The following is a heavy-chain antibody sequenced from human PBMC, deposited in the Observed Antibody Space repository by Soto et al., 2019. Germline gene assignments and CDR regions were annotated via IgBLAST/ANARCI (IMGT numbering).Heavy chain of an antibody. D-gene: IGHD1-26*01. J-gene: IGHJ5*02. Sequence: QLQRVQSGAELKKPGASVKVSGRASGYTFTGYNMHWLQQAPGQGLEWMGWINPNSGGTNYAQKFQGWVTMTRDTSISTAYMELSRLRSDDTAVYYCARDRSGSHSWWFDPWGQGTLVTVSS. CDR1: GYTFTGYN. V-gene: IGHV1-2*04. CDR3: ARDRSGSHSWWFDP. CDR2: INPNSGGT.